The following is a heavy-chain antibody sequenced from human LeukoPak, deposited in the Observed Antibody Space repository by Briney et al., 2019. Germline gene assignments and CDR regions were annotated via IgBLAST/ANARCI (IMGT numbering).Heavy chain of an antibody. CDR2: INHSGST. J-gene: IGHJ6*04. CDR3: AKDRFGGQTVLDV. D-gene: IGHD2-15*01. V-gene: IGHV4-34*01. CDR1: GGSFSGYY. Sequence: SETLSLTCAVYGGSFSGYYWSWIRQPPGKGLEWIGEINHSGSTNYNPSLKSRVTISVDTSKNQFSLNLSSVTAADTAVYYCAKDRFGGQTVLDVWGKGTTVTVSS.